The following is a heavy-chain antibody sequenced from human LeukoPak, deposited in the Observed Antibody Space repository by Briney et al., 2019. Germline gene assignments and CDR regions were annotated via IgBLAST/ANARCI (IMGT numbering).Heavy chain of an antibody. V-gene: IGHV3-49*04. J-gene: IGHJ5*02. CDR3: TRAVRAHSGSVSYWFDP. CDR2: IRSEGYGGTM. Sequence: PGGSLRLSCTASGFTFSDYAMSWVRQAPGKGLEWVGFIRSEGYGGTMENAASVKGRFIISRDDSKSIAYLQMNSLKTEDTAVYYCTRAVRAHSGSVSYWFDPWGQGTLVTVST. CDR1: GFTFSDYA. D-gene: IGHD1-26*01.